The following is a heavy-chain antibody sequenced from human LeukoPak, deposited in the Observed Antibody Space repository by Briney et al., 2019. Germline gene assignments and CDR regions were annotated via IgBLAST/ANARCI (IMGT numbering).Heavy chain of an antibody. J-gene: IGHJ6*03. D-gene: IGHD2-2*01. CDR2: INPKSGVT. V-gene: IGHV1-2*02. Sequence: ASVKVSCKASGYTFTSYDINWVRQATGQGLEWMGWINPKSGVTDSKMKFQGRVTLTRDTSITTAYMELISLTSDDAAVYYCARAGGYCGSTSCYSGYYYYFMDVWGKGTTVTVSS. CDR3: ARAGGYCGSTSCYSGYYYYFMDV. CDR1: GYTFTSYD.